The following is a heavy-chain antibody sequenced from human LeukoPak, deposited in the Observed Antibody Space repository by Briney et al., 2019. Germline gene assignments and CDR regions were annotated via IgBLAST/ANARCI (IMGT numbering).Heavy chain of an antibody. Sequence: GCLRLSRAPPVFTFSSSAIYWVSQAPGKGLEWVAVISYDGSNQYYAGSVKGGFTICRDNSKNTLYLQMNSLRAEDTAVYYCASSPGDASGAIGYWGQGTLVTVSA. CDR2: ISYDGSNQ. CDR1: VFTFSSSA. CDR3: ASSPGDASGAIGY. J-gene: IGHJ4*02. V-gene: IGHV3-30*01. D-gene: IGHD3-10*01.